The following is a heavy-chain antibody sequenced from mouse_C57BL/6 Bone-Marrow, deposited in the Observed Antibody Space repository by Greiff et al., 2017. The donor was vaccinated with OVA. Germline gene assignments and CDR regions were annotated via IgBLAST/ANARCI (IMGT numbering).Heavy chain of an antibody. CDR1: GYTFTSYD. J-gene: IGHJ3*01. D-gene: IGHD2-4*01. CDR3: ARDDYDAWFAY. Sequence: QVQLQQSGPELVKPGASVKLSCKASGYTFTSYDINWVKQRPGQGLEWIGWIYPRAGSTKYNEKFKGKATLTVDTSSSTAYMELHSLTSEDSAVYFCARDDYDAWFAYWGQGTLVTVSA. CDR2: IYPRAGST. V-gene: IGHV1-85*01.